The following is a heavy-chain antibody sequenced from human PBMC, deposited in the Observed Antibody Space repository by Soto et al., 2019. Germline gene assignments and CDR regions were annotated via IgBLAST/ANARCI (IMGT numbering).Heavy chain of an antibody. J-gene: IGHJ4*02. CDR2: FDPEDGET. CDR1: GYTLTELS. CDR3: ARSSSGWSGTFAY. D-gene: IGHD6-19*01. V-gene: IGHV1-24*01. Sequence: ASVKVSCKVSGYTLTELSMHWVRQAPGKGLEWMGGFDPEDGETIYAQKFQGRVTMTEDTSTGTAYMELSSLRSKDTAVYYCARSSSGWSGTFAYWGQGTLVTVSS.